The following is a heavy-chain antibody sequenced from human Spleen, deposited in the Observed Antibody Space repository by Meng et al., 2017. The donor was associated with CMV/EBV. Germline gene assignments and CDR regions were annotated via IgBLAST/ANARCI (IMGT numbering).Heavy chain of an antibody. D-gene: IGHD3-10*01. J-gene: IGHJ5*02. V-gene: IGHV3-30*02. CDR3: ARDRRYYGSGSVGWFDP. CDR1: GFTFSTYG. Sequence: GESLKISFAASGFTFSTYGMYWVRQAPGKGLEWVAFIHFDGSKKYYGDSVKGRFTISRDNAKNSLYLQMNSLRAEDTAVYYCARDRRYYGSGSVGWFDPWGQGTLVTVSS. CDR2: IHFDGSKK.